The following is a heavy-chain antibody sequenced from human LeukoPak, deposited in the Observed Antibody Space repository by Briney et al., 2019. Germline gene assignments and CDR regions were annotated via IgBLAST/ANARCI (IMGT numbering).Heavy chain of an antibody. J-gene: IGHJ4*02. D-gene: IGHD2-2*01. CDR1: GLTFNNYA. Sequence: GGPLRLSCAASGLTFNNYAMSWVRQAPGKGLEWVAAISGSGDNTYYADSVKGRFTISRDNSKNTLYLQMNSLRAEDTAVYYCAKDVQLEPFDYWGQGTLVTVSS. V-gene: IGHV3-23*01. CDR2: ISGSGDNT. CDR3: AKDVQLEPFDY.